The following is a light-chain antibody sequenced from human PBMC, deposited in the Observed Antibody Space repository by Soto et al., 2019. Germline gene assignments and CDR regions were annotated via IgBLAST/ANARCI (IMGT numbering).Light chain of an antibody. CDR3: SSYTTSSTQV. CDR1: SSDVGGYNF. CDR2: DVS. V-gene: IGLV2-14*01. J-gene: IGLJ2*01. Sequence: QSALTQPASVSGSPGRSITISCTGTSSDVGGYNFVSWYQHHPGKAPKLIISDVSNRPSGVSNRFSGSKSGNTASLTISWLQAEDEADYYCSSYTTSSTQVFGGGTKLTVL.